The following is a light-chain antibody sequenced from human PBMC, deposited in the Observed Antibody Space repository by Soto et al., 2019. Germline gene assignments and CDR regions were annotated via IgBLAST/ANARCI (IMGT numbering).Light chain of an antibody. J-gene: IGKJ5*01. CDR3: QQASSFPPT. CDR2: AAS. Sequence: IWMTQSPSLLSASTGDRVTISCRASQDISSWLAWYQQKPGKAPKIMIYAASSLQGGVPSRFSGSGSGTEFTLTISSLQPEDFATYYCQQASSFPPTFGQGTRLEI. CDR1: QDISSW. V-gene: IGKV1-12*01.